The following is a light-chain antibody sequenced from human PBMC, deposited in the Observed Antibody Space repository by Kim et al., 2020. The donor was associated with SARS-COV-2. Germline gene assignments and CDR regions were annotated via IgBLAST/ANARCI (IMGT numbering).Light chain of an antibody. CDR2: GKN. CDR1: SLRSYY. J-gene: IGLJ2*01. CDR3: NPRDSNDNVV. V-gene: IGLV3-19*01. Sequence: SSELTQDPAVSVAWGQTVSITCQGDSLRSYYATWYQQKPGQAPILVIYGKNNRTSGIPDRCSGSSSGNTDSLTITGTQAGDEADYYRNPRDSNDNVVFGGGTQLTVL.